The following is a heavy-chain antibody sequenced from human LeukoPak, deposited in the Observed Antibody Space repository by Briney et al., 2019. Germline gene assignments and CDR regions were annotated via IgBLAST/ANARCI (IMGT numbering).Heavy chain of an antibody. V-gene: IGHV3-30*02. CDR3: AKESSGGVGSFY. J-gene: IGHJ4*02. CDR1: GFAFDDYG. D-gene: IGHD3-16*01. Sequence: GGSLRLSCAASGFAFDDYGMSWVRQAPGKGLEWVAFIRYDGSNKYYADSVKGRFTISRDNSKNTLYLQMNSLRAEDTAVYYCAKESSGGVGSFYWGQGTLVTVSS. CDR2: IRYDGSNK.